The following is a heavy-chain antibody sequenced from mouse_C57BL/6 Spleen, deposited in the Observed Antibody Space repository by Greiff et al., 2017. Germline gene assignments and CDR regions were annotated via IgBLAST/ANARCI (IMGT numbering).Heavy chain of an antibody. Sequence: QVQLQQPGAELVKPGASVTLSCKASGYTFTSYWMQWVKQRPGQGLEWIGELDPSDSYTNYNQKFKGKATLSVYTSSSTAYLQLSSLTSEDSAVYYCARNYGNLIRCFAYWGQGTLVTVSA. D-gene: IGHD2-1*01. CDR1: GYTFTSYW. CDR3: ARNYGNLIRCFAY. CDR2: LDPSDSYT. V-gene: IGHV1-50*01. J-gene: IGHJ3*01.